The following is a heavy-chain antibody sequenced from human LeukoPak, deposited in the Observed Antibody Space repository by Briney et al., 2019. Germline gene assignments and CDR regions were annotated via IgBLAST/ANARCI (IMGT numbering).Heavy chain of an antibody. V-gene: IGHV3-23*01. Sequence: GGSLRLSCAAYGFTFSVYAMSWVRQAPGKGLEWVSVISGSGGSTYYADSVKGRFTISRDNSKNTLYLQMNSLRAEDTALYYCAKGRRGYAYGATVDYWGQGTLVTVSS. CDR3: AKGRRGYAYGATVDY. J-gene: IGHJ4*02. CDR1: GFTFSVYA. D-gene: IGHD5-18*01. CDR2: ISGSGGST.